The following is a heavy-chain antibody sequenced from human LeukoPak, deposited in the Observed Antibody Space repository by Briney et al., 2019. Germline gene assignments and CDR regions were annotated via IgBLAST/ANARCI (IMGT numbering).Heavy chain of an antibody. CDR3: AKDSDYAYGMDV. V-gene: IGHV3-9*01. Sequence: GGSLRLSCAASGFNFQAYAMHWVRQAPGKGLEWVSGISWHSANIGYADSVKGRFTISRDNDKNSLSLQMNSLRAEDTALYYCAKDSDYAYGMDVWGQGTTVTVSS. J-gene: IGHJ6*02. CDR1: GFNFQAYA. CDR2: ISWHSANI.